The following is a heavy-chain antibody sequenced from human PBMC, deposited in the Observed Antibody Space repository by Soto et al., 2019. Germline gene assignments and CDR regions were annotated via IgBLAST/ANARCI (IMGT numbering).Heavy chain of an antibody. J-gene: IGHJ6*03. CDR2: FYHSGNS. V-gene: IGHV4-59*01. CDR3: ARISAVDPYDSVNGSLDV. D-gene: IGHD3-10*01. CDR1: GGSIRSYY. Sequence: ETLSLTCIVSGGSIRSYYWSWIRQSPEKGLEWIGYFYHSGNSNYNPSLKSRVTISVDTSKNQLSLSLRSVTAADTAVHFCARISAVDPYDSVNGSLDVGGKGTTVTGS.